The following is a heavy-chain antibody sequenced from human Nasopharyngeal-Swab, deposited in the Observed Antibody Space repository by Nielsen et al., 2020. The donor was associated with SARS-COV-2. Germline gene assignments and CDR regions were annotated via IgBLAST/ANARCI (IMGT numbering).Heavy chain of an antibody. Sequence: SETLSLTCTVSGGSISSYYWSWIRQPAGKGLEWIGRIYTSGSTNYNPSLKSRVTMSVDPSKNQFSLKLSSVTAADTAVYYCARGSRFTIFGVVPDYYYGMDVWGRGTTVTVSS. CDR1: GGSISSYY. CDR3: ARGSRFTIFGVVPDYYYGMDV. V-gene: IGHV4-4*07. D-gene: IGHD3-3*01. CDR2: IYTSGST. J-gene: IGHJ6*02.